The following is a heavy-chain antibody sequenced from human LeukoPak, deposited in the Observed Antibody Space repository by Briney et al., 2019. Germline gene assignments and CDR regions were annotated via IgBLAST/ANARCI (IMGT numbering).Heavy chain of an antibody. D-gene: IGHD4-17*01. Sequence: ASVKVSCKASGGTFSSYAISWVRQAPGQGLEWMGGIIPIFGTASYAQKFQGRVTITTDESTSTAYMELSSLRSEDTAVYYCASKAFYGVNWFDPWGQGTLVTVSS. CDR1: GGTFSSYA. CDR2: IIPIFGTA. CDR3: ASKAFYGVNWFDP. J-gene: IGHJ5*02. V-gene: IGHV1-69*05.